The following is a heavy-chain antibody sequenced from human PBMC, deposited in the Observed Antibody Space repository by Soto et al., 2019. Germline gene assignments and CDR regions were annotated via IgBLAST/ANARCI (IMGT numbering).Heavy chain of an antibody. CDR3: ARGHYYGSGSSHFDY. CDR2: ISSNGGST. D-gene: IGHD3-10*01. Sequence: GGSLRLSCAASGFTFSSYAMHWVRQAPGKGLEYVSAISSNGGSTYYANSVKGRFTISRDNSKNTLYLQMGSLRAEDMAVYYCARGHYYGSGSSHFDYWGQGTLVTVSS. CDR1: GFTFSSYA. V-gene: IGHV3-64*01. J-gene: IGHJ4*02.